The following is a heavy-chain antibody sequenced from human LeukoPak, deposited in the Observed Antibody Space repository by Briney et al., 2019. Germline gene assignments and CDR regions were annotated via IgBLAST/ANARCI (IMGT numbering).Heavy chain of an antibody. J-gene: IGHJ3*02. D-gene: IGHD3-10*01. CDR2: ISGRNTGT. V-gene: IGHV3-23*01. Sequence: GGSLRLSRAASGFNFRIHDMSWVRQTPGKGLEWVSTISGRNTGTYYADSVKGRFTISRDNSKNTLYLQMNSLRAEDTAVYYCANPYGSGSYYMSALDIWGLGTMVTVSS. CDR1: GFNFRIHD. CDR3: ANPYGSGSYYMSALDI.